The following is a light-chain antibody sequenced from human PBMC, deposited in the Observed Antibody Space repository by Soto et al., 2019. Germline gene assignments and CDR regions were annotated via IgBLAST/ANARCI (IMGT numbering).Light chain of an antibody. CDR1: QNINNY. V-gene: IGKV1-33*01. J-gene: IGKJ5*01. CDR2: DAS. CDR3: QQYENRPT. Sequence: DIQVNMSAASVSASVGDRVTITCQASQNINNYLNWYQQKPGRAPKLLIYDASNLEAGVPSRFRGSGSGTDFTFTISRLQPEDIATYYCQQYENRPTFGQGTRLEIK.